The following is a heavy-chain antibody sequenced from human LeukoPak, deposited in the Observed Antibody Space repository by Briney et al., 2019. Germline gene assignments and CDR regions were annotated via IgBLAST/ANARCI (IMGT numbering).Heavy chain of an antibody. Sequence: PGGSLRLSCVSSGFTFSVYAMNWVGQAPGKGLEWVSAISASGDKTYYADSVKGRFTISRDNSKNTLHVEMNNLRVEDTALYYCAKGEAVIAVAGKNEFDPWGQGTLVTVSS. CDR3: AKGEAVIAVAGKNEFDP. V-gene: IGHV3-23*01. J-gene: IGHJ5*02. CDR1: GFTFSVYA. D-gene: IGHD6-19*01. CDR2: ISASGDKT.